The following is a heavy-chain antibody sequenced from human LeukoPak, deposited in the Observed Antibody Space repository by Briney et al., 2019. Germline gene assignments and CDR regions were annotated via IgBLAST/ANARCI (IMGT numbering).Heavy chain of an antibody. CDR2: VHSSGVT. J-gene: IGHJ6*03. CDR3: ARDAPPYFYFMDV. Sequence: SETLSLTCSVSGASTDGYYWTWIRQSAGKGLEWIGRVHSSGVTNDNPSLKSRLTMTVDTYKNQVSLRLTSVTAADTAVYYCARDAPPYFYFMDVWGKGATVTVSS. V-gene: IGHV4-4*07. D-gene: IGHD3-10*01. CDR1: GASTDGYY.